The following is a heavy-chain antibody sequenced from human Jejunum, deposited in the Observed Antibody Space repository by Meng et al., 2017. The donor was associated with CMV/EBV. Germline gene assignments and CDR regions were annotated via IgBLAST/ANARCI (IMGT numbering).Heavy chain of an antibody. V-gene: IGHV4-59*01. CDR2: ISSTGTT. D-gene: IGHD6-19*01. Sequence: VTGGSISEYCWAWLRQAPAKGLEWIGHISSTGTTYSNPALKSRVTISLDTSERQLSLRLNSVTAADTAVYFCARFHWLVYYFDYWGQGTPVTVSS. CDR1: GGSISEYC. CDR3: ARFHWLVYYFDY. J-gene: IGHJ4*02.